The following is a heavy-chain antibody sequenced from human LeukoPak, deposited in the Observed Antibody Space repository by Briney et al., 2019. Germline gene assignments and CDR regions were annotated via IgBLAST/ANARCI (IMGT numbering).Heavy chain of an antibody. Sequence: EGSLRLSCAASGFTFSSYCMSWVRQAPGKGLEWVANIKQDISEKYYVDSVEGRFTISRDNAKNSLYLQMNSLRSDDTAVYYCARDYSSSSRFDYYYYYGMDVWGQGTTVTVSS. D-gene: IGHD6-13*01. CDR3: ARDYSSSSRFDYYYYYGMDV. CDR2: IKQDISEK. V-gene: IGHV3-7*03. J-gene: IGHJ6*02. CDR1: GFTFSSYC.